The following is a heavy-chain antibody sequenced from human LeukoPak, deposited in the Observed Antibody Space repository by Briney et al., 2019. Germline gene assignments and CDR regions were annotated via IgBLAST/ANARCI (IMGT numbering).Heavy chain of an antibody. V-gene: IGHV3-30*04. J-gene: IGHJ4*02. CDR1: GFTFSSYA. CDR3: ARDCWLSSSRLDY. D-gene: IGHD6-13*01. Sequence: GGSLRLSCAASGFTFSSYAMHWVRQTPGKGLEWVAVISYDGSNKYYADSVKGRFTISRDNSKNTLYLQMNSLRAEDTAVYYCARDCWLSSSRLDYWGQGTLVTVSS. CDR2: ISYDGSNK.